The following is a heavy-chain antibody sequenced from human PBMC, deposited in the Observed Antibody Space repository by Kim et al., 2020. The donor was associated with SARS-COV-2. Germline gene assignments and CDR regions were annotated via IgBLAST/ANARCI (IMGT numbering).Heavy chain of an antibody. CDR2: IYYSGST. J-gene: IGHJ4*02. D-gene: IGHD2-2*01. Sequence: SETLSLTCTVSGGSISSGDYYWSWIRQPPGKGLEWIGYIYYSGSTYYNPSLKSRVTISVDTSKNQFSLKLSSVTAADTAVYYCARVGIVVVPAAYYFDYWGQGTLVTVSS. CDR1: GGSISSGDYY. V-gene: IGHV4-30-4*01. CDR3: ARVGIVVVPAAYYFDY.